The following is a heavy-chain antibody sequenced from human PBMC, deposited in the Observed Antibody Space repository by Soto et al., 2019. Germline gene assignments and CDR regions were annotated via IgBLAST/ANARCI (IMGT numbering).Heavy chain of an antibody. CDR2: ILYSGST. D-gene: IGHD6-19*01. V-gene: IGHV4-39*01. CDR3: ARLGSSGWYQGSYFDY. J-gene: IGHJ4*02. CDR1: GGSITRNNHY. Sequence: QLQLQESGPGLVKPSETLSLTCIVSGGSITRNNHYWGWIRQSPGKGLEWIGSILYSGSTNYNLSLKSRVTLSVETSKNQSSLKMSSVTAADTAVYYCARLGSSGWYQGSYFDYWGQGTLVTVSA.